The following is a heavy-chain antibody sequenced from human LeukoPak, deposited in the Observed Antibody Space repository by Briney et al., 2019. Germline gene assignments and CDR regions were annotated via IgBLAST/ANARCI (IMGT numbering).Heavy chain of an antibody. V-gene: IGHV3-30*02. CDR3: GTGDPRFDY. D-gene: IGHD7-27*01. Sequence: GGSLRLSCAASGFTFSSYGMHWVRQAPGKGLEWVAFIRYDGSNKYYADSVKGRFTITRDDAKNSVYLQMNSLRTEDTAVYYCGTGDPRFDYWGQGILVTVSS. J-gene: IGHJ4*02. CDR2: IRYDGSNK. CDR1: GFTFSSYG.